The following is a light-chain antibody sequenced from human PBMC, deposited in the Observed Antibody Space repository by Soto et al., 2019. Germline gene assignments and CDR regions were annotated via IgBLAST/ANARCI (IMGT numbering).Light chain of an antibody. Sequence: QAVVTQPPSVSGAPGQRVTISCTGSSSNIGAGYDVQWYQQLQQLPGTAPKLLIYGNNNRPSGVPDRFSGSKSGTSASLAITGLQAEDEADYYCQSFDSSLTAWVFGGGTKLTVL. CDR2: GNN. CDR3: QSFDSSLTAWV. CDR1: SSNIGAGYD. V-gene: IGLV1-40*01. J-gene: IGLJ3*02.